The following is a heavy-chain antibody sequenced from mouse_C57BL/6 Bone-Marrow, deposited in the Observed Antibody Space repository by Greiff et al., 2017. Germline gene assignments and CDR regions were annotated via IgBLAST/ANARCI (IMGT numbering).Heavy chain of an antibody. CDR1: GYTFTSYW. J-gene: IGHJ2*01. Sequence: QVLLQQPGAELVKPGASVKLSCKASGYTFTSYWMHWVKQRPGQGLEWIGMIHPNSGSTNYNEKFKSKATLTVDKSSSTAYMQLSSLTSEDSAVYYCAREGEIVAAVVADYGGRGTTLTVSS. CDR3: AREGEIVAAVVADY. V-gene: IGHV1-64*01. D-gene: IGHD1-1*01. CDR2: IHPNSGST.